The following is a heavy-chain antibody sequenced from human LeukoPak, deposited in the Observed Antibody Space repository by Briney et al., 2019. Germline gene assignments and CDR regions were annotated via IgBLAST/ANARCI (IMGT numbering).Heavy chain of an antibody. Sequence: GGSLRLACAASGFTFTIYAMSWVRQAPGKGLEWVSAISISGENTYYAASVKGRFTISRDTSRNTLYLQMHSLRAEDTAVYYCARLISSSSSRFSDYWGQGTLVTVSS. V-gene: IGHV3-23*01. CDR2: ISISGENT. D-gene: IGHD2-15*01. CDR3: ARLISSSSSRFSDY. J-gene: IGHJ4*02. CDR1: GFTFTIYA.